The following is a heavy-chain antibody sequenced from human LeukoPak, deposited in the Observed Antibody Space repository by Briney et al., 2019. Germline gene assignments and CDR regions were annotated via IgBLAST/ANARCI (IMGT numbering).Heavy chain of an antibody. D-gene: IGHD1-26*01. CDR2: ISGSGGST. CDR3: AKDLAGGELFYDY. Sequence: GGSLRLSCAASGFTFSSYGMSWVRQAPGKGLEWVSAISGSGGSTYYADSVKGRFTISGDNSKNTLYLQMNSLRAEDTAVYYCAKDLAGGELFYDYWGQGTLVTVSS. V-gene: IGHV3-23*01. CDR1: GFTFSSYG. J-gene: IGHJ4*02.